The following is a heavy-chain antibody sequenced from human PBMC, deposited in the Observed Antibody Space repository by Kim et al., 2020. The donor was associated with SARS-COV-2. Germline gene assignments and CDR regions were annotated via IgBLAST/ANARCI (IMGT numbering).Heavy chain of an antibody. CDR3: ARSVAVGTFDP. J-gene: IGHJ5*02. Sequence: TNNADDVKGRFTNSRDTAKNTVYLQMDSLRVEDTAVYYCARSVAVGTFDPWGPGTLVIVSS. D-gene: IGHD6-19*01. CDR2: T. V-gene: IGHV3-74*01.